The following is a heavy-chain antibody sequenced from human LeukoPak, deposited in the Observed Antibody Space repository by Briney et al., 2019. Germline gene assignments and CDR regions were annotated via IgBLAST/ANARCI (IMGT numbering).Heavy chain of an antibody. Sequence: ASVKVSCKASGYTFTGYDINWVRQATGQGLEWMGWMNPNSGNTGYAQKFQGRVTMTRNTSISTAYMELSSLRSEDTAVYYCARWVARNNKFDYWGQGTLVTVSS. CDR1: GYTFTGYD. CDR2: MNPNSGNT. CDR3: ARWVARNNKFDY. J-gene: IGHJ4*02. D-gene: IGHD1-14*01. V-gene: IGHV1-8*01.